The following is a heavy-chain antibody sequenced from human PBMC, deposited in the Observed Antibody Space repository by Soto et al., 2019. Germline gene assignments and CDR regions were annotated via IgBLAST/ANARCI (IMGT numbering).Heavy chain of an antibody. D-gene: IGHD2-15*01. V-gene: IGHV1-69*02. CDR2: IIPILGIA. J-gene: IGHJ4*02. Sequence: ASVKVSCKASGGTFSSYTISWVRQAPGQGLEWMGRIIPILGIANYAQKFQGRVTITADKSTSTAYMELSSLRSEDTAVYYCARATYYCSGGSCYRAPFDYWGQGTLVTVSS. CDR3: ARATYYCSGGSCYRAPFDY. CDR1: GGTFSSYT.